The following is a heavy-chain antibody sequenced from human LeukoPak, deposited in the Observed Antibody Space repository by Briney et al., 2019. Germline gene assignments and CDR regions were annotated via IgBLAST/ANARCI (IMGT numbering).Heavy chain of an antibody. CDR2: IDSSGGYM. CDR3: LRGNRRDY. J-gene: IGHJ4*02. CDR1: GFTFNTYS. V-gene: IGHV3-21*06. Sequence: GGSLRLSCEASGFTFNTYSMNWARQAPGKGLEWVSSIDSSGGYMFYADSVKGRFIISRDNAKDSLYLQMNSLRVEDTVVYYCLRGNRRDYWGQGTLVTVSS.